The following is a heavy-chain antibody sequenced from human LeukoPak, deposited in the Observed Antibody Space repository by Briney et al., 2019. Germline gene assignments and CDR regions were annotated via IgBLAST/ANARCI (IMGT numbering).Heavy chain of an antibody. CDR2: IDHIGST. Sequence: SETLSLTCAVSGGSISSSNWWSWVRQPPGKGLEWSGEIDHIGSTNYNPSLKSRVTMSVDKSKNKFSLKLSSVTAAEPAVYYCASLNSGWYYFDYWGQGTLVTVSS. CDR1: GGSISSSNW. J-gene: IGHJ4*02. V-gene: IGHV4-4*02. CDR3: ASLNSGWYYFDY. D-gene: IGHD6-19*01.